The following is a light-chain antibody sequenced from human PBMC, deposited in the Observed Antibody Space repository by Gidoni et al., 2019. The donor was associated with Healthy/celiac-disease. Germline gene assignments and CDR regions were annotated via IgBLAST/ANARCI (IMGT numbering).Light chain of an antibody. J-gene: IGKJ4*01. CDR2: AAS. CDR1: QSISSY. CDR3: QPSYSTPPA. V-gene: IGKV1-39*01. Sequence: DIQMTKSPSSLSASVGDRVTITCRASQSISSYLNWYQQKPGKAPKLLIYAASSLQSGVPSRFSGSGSGTDFTLTISSLQPEDFATYYCQPSYSTPPAFGGGTKVEIK.